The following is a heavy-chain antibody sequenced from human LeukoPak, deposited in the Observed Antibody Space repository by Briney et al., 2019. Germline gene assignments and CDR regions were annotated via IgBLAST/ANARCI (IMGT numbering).Heavy chain of an antibody. V-gene: IGHV3-23*01. CDR3: AKDYSITMIVVAPAWLH. CDR1: GFTFSSYA. J-gene: IGHJ4*02. Sequence: GGSLRLSCAASGFTFSSYAMSWVRQAPGKGLEWVSAISGSGGSTYYADSVKGRFTISRDNSKNTLYLQMNSLRAEDTAVYYCAKDYSITMIVVAPAWLHRGQGTLVTVSS. CDR2: ISGSGGST. D-gene: IGHD3-22*01.